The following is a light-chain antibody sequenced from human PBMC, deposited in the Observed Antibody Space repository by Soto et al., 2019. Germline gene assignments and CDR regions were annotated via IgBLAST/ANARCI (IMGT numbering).Light chain of an antibody. Sequence: IQLTQSPSSLSASVGDRVTITCRASQGISSYLAWYQQKPGKAPKLLIYAASTLQSGVPSRFSGSGSATDFTLTISSLQPEDLEAYYCQQINSYPRTLAGGTKVDIK. CDR3: QQINSYPRT. V-gene: IGKV1-9*01. CDR1: QGISSY. CDR2: AAS. J-gene: IGKJ4*01.